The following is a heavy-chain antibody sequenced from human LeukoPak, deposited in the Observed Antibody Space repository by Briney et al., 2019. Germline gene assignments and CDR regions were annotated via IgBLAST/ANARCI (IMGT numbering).Heavy chain of an antibody. V-gene: IGHV4-39*02. CDR3: ARGYCTGGNCYSFGY. Sequence: SETLSLTCTVSGGSISSTNYYWAWIRQPPGKGLEWIGNIYYSGSTYYNPSLNSRITISIDTSKSRFSLNLTSVTAADTAVYYCARGYCTGGNCYSFGYWGQGTLVIVSS. CDR1: GGSISSTNYY. CDR2: IYYSGST. J-gene: IGHJ4*02. D-gene: IGHD2-8*02.